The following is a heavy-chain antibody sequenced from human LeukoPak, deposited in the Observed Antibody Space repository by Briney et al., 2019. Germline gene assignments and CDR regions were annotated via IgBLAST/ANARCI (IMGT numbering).Heavy chain of an antibody. Sequence: PGGSLGLSWAASGFPFSSYSMNWVRQAPGQGLEWVSSIISSSSYIYYADSVKGRFTISRDNAKNSLYLQMNSLRAEDTAVYYCARDNCSGGSCYPLYYYGMDVWGQGTTVTVSS. CDR3: ARDNCSGGSCYPLYYYGMDV. D-gene: IGHD2-15*01. V-gene: IGHV3-21*01. CDR2: IISSSSYI. CDR1: GFPFSSYS. J-gene: IGHJ6*02.